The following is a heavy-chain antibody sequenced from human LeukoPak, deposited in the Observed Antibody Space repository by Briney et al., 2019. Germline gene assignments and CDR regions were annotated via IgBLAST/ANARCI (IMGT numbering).Heavy chain of an antibody. D-gene: IGHD1-14*01. CDR2: ISGYNGNT. Sequence: ASVKVSCKTSGYNFTSHGISWVRQAPGQGLEWMGWISGYNGNTNYAQKFQGRVTMTTDASTRTAHMEVRGLRSDDTAVYYCARGGWTTGMDYWGQGTLVTVSS. V-gene: IGHV1-18*01. CDR3: ARGGWTTGMDY. J-gene: IGHJ4*02. CDR1: GYNFTSHG.